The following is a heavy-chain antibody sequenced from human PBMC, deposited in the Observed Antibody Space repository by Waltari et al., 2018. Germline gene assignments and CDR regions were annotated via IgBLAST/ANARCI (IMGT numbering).Heavy chain of an antibody. D-gene: IGHD2-8*02. J-gene: IGHJ4*02. CDR1: GGSISSYY. CDR2: IYTSGST. V-gene: IGHV4-4*07. Sequence: QVQLQESGPGLVKPSETLSLTCTVSGGSISSYYWSWIRQPAGKGLEWIGRIYTSGSTNYNPSLKSRVTMSVDTSKNQFSLKLSSVTAADTAVYYCARDHDFDCPRGICFYFDYWGQGTLVTVSS. CDR3: ARDHDFDCPRGICFYFDY.